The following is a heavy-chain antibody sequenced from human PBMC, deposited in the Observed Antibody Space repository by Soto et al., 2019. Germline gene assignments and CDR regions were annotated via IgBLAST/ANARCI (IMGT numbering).Heavy chain of an antibody. CDR3: ARRVDAPRYFGLDV. CDR2: FYYDGST. J-gene: IGHJ6*02. D-gene: IGHD1-20*01. Sequence: ASETLSLTCTVSGGSVGDTRYYWAWIRQPPGKGLECIGIFYYDGSTYNNPSLKSRVTLAVDTSKNQLSLRLRSLTAADTATYYCARRVDAPRYFGLDVWGQGTTVTVSS. CDR1: GGSVGDTRYY. V-gene: IGHV4-39*01.